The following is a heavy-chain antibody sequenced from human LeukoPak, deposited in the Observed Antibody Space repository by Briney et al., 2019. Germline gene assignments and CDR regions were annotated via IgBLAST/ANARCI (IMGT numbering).Heavy chain of an antibody. D-gene: IGHD3-10*01. J-gene: IGHJ4*02. V-gene: IGHV3-23*01. CDR2: ISGSGGST. CDR3: AKLSLLWFGELSPGDYFDY. Sequence: GGSLRLSCAASGFTFSSYAMSWVRQAPGKGLEWVSAISGSGGSTYYADSVKGRFTISRDNSKNTLYLQMNSLRAEDTAVYYCAKLSLLWFGELSPGDYFDYWGQGTLVTVSS. CDR1: GFTFSSYA.